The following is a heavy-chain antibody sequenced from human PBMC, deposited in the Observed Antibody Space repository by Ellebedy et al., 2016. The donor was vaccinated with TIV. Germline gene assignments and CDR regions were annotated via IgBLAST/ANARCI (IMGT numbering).Heavy chain of an antibody. Sequence: ASVKVSCKASGYPFMTHGINWVRQAPGQGPEWMGWISGYNVNTRYAQKFSDRVTMSTDTTASTAYMELRHLTSDDTAVYYCARSYSAGDSYSMTARYKLLEPWGQGTLVTVSS. J-gene: IGHJ5*02. D-gene: IGHD2-21*02. V-gene: IGHV1-18*04. CDR3: ARSYSAGDSYSMTARYKLLEP. CDR2: ISGYNVNT. CDR1: GYPFMTHG.